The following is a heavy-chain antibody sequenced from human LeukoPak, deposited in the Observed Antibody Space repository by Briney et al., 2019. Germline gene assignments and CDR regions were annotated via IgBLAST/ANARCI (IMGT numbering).Heavy chain of an antibody. Sequence: SETLSLTCTVSGGSISNGDHYWSWIRQHPGKGLEWIGHIYYSGSTYYNPSLKSRGIISVDTSKNQFSLKLSSVTAADTAVYYCASTSMAAAGTLFDYWGQGTLVTVSS. CDR3: ASTSMAAAGTLFDY. J-gene: IGHJ4*02. V-gene: IGHV4-31*03. D-gene: IGHD6-13*01. CDR1: GGSISNGDHY. CDR2: IYYSGST.